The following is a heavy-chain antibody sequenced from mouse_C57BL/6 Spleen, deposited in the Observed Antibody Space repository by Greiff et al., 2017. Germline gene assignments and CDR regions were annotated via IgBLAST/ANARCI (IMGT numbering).Heavy chain of an antibody. CDR2: IYPGDGGT. Sequence: QVQLQQSGPELVKPGASVKISCKASGYAFSSSWMNWVKQRPGKGLEWIGRIYPGDGGTNYNGKFKGKATLTADKSSSTAYMQLSSLTSEDSAVYFCARGTAQALYAMDYWGQGTSVTVSS. D-gene: IGHD3-2*02. J-gene: IGHJ4*01. CDR1: GYAFSSSW. V-gene: IGHV1-82*01. CDR3: ARGTAQALYAMDY.